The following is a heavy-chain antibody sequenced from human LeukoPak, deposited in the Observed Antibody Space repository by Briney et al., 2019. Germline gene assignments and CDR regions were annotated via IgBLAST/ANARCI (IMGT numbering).Heavy chain of an antibody. J-gene: IGHJ4*02. Sequence: GGSLRLSCAASGFTFSSYAMSWVRQAPGKGLEWVSAIRGSGGSKYYADSVKGRFTISRDNSKNTLYLHMNSLRAEDTAVYYCAKAAAAGTYFGYWGQGTLVTVSS. D-gene: IGHD6-13*01. CDR3: AKAAAAGTYFGY. CDR1: GFTFSSYA. V-gene: IGHV3-23*01. CDR2: IRGSGGSK.